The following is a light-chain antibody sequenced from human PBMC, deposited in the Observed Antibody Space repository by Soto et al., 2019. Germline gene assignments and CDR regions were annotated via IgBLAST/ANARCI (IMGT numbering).Light chain of an antibody. J-gene: IGKJ1*01. CDR2: EAS. Sequence: DIHMTQSPSTLSASAGDRVTITCRASQRVSAWLAWYQQRPGKAPRLLIYEASTLQSGVPSRFSGGGSGTEFTLTISSLQPEDFATYYCQQYENYPWTFGQGTKVEIK. V-gene: IGKV1-5*03. CDR3: QQYENYPWT. CDR1: QRVSAW.